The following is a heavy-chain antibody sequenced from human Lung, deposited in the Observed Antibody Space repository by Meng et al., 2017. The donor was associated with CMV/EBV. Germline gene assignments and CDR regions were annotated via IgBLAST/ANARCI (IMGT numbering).Heavy chain of an antibody. CDR3: ESSLRYYYFWSGYYTGDYYYYGMDV. Sequence: GSLRLXXTVSGGSISSSSYYWGWIRQPPGKGLEWIGSIYYSGSTYYNPSFKSRVTISVDTSKNQFSLKLSSVTAADTAVYYCESSLRYYYFWSGYYTGDYYYYGMDVWGQGTXVTVSS. D-gene: IGHD3-3*01. J-gene: IGHJ6*02. CDR1: GGSISSSSYY. V-gene: IGHV4-39*07. CDR2: IYYSGST.